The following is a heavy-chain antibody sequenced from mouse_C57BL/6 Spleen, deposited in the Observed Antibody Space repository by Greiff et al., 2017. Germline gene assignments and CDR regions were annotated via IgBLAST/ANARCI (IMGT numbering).Heavy chain of an antibody. CDR1: GYTFTSYW. Sequence: QVQLQQPGAELVKPGASVKMSCKASGYTFTSYWITWVKQRPEQGLEWIGDIYPGSGSTNYNEKFKSKATLTVDTSSSTAYMQLSSLTSEDSAVYYCARTASYYGSFDYWGQGTTLTVSS. CDR3: ARTASYYGSFDY. V-gene: IGHV1-55*01. J-gene: IGHJ2*01. D-gene: IGHD1-1*01. CDR2: IYPGSGST.